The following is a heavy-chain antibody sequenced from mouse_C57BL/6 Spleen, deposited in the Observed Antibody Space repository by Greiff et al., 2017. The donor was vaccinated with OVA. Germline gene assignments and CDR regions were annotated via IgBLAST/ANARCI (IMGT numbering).Heavy chain of an antibody. D-gene: IGHD2-1*01. Sequence: VQLQQSGAELVRPGASVKLSCTASGFNIKDDYMHWVKQRPEQGLEWIGWIDPENGDTEYASKFQGKATITADTSSNPAYLQLSSLTSEDTAVYYCTTRGKDYWGQGTTLTVSS. CDR1: GFNIKDDY. V-gene: IGHV14-4*01. CDR2: IDPENGDT. CDR3: TTRGKDY. J-gene: IGHJ2*01.